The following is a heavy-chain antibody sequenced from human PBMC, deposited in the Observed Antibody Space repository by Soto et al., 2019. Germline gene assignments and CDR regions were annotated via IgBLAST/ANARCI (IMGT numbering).Heavy chain of an antibody. J-gene: IGHJ6*02. V-gene: IGHV4-30-4*01. CDR2: VYYSGST. Sequence: QVQLQESGPGLVKPSQTLSLTCTVSGGFINSGDYHWSWIRQTPGRGLEWIGAVYYSGSTYYNPSLKSRLRISVDTSKNQFSLILSSVTAADTAVYYCARDSRTPSGGMDVWGQGTTVTVSS. CDR3: ARDSRTPSGGMDV. CDR1: GGFINSGDYH.